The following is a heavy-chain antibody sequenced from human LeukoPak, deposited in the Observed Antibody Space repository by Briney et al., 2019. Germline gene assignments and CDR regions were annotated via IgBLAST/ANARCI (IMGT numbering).Heavy chain of an antibody. Sequence: SGPTLVNPTQTLTLTCTFSGFSLSTSGVGVGWIRQPPGKAPEWLALIYWDDDKRYSPSLKSRLTITKDTSKNQVVLTMTNMDSVDTATYYCALPGGRGGNAYWYFDLWGRGTLVTVSS. CDR2: IYWDDDK. CDR3: ALPGGRGGNAYWYFDL. J-gene: IGHJ2*01. V-gene: IGHV2-5*02. CDR1: GFSLSTSGVG. D-gene: IGHD3-10*01.